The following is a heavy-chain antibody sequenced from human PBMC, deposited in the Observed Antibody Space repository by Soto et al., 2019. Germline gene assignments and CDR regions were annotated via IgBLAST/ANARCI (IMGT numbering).Heavy chain of an antibody. D-gene: IGHD1-7*01. V-gene: IGHV5-51*01. CDR2: IYPGDSDT. CDR3: ARSQTTDHYYYGMDV. CDR1: GYSFTSYW. J-gene: IGHJ6*02. Sequence: GESLKISCKGSGYSFTSYWIGWVRQMPGKGLEWMGIIYPGDSDTRYSPSFQGQVTISADKSISTAYLQWSSLKASDTAMYYCARSQTTDHYYYGMDVWGQGTTVTVSS.